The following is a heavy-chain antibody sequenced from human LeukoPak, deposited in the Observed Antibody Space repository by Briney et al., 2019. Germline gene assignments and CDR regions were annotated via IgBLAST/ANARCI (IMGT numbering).Heavy chain of an antibody. CDR3: ARGGDFWSGPPQVDMDV. J-gene: IGHJ6*03. V-gene: IGHV4-59*08. CDR1: GGSISSYY. Sequence: SETLSLTCTVSGGSISSYYWSWIRQPPGKGLEWIGYIYYSGSTNYNPSLKSRVTISVDTSKNQFSLKLSSVTAADTAVHYCARGGDFWSGPPQVDMDVWGKGTTVTVSS. CDR2: IYYSGST. D-gene: IGHD3-3*01.